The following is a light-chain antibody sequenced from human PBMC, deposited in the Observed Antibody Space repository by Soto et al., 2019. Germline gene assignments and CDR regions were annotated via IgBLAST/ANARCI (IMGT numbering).Light chain of an antibody. V-gene: IGKV3-20*01. CDR2: GAS. J-gene: IGKJ1*01. CDR3: QHYGSSGT. Sequence: IVLTQSPGSRALFHCKGATISCRASQSVSTNYLAWYQPTPGPAPRLLIYGASNRATGIPDRFSGSGSGTVFTLTISRLDPDDVAVYDCQHYGSSGTFGQGTKVDIK. CDR1: QSVSTNY.